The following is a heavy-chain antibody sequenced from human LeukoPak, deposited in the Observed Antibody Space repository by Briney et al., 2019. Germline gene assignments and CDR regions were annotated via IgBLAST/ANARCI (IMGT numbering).Heavy chain of an antibody. CDR3: ARDGGVVRGVIIRGDYFDY. J-gene: IGHJ4*02. Sequence: GGSLRLSCAASGFSVRTTYMSWVRQAPGKGLEWVSVLYTGGGTDHADSVKGRFTISRDNSKNTLSLQMNSLRAEDTAVYYCARDGGVVRGVIIRGDYFDYWGQGTLVTVSS. CDR2: LYTGGGT. CDR1: GFSVRTTY. V-gene: IGHV3-53*01. D-gene: IGHD3-10*01.